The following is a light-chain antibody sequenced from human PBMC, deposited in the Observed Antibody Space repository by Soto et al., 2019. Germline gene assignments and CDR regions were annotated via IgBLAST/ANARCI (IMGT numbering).Light chain of an antibody. Sequence: QSVLTQPASVSGSPGQSITISCTGTSSDVGSYNLVSWYQQHPGKAPKLMIYEGSKRPSGVSNRFSGSKSGNTASLTISGLQAEDEADYYCCSYAGSSTQGDVFGTGTKVTVL. J-gene: IGLJ1*01. CDR3: CSYAGSSTQGDV. CDR1: SSDVGSYNL. CDR2: EGS. V-gene: IGLV2-23*01.